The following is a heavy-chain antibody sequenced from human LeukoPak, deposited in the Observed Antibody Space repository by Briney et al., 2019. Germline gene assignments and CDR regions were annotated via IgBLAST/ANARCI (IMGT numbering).Heavy chain of an antibody. D-gene: IGHD6-13*01. Sequence: GRSLRLSCAASGFTFSSYAMHWVRQAPGKGLEWVAVISYDGSNKYYADSVKGRFTISRDNSKNTLYLQMNSLRAEDTAVYYCARDFIAAFFDYWGQGTLVTASS. CDR3: ARDFIAAFFDY. CDR1: GFTFSSYA. V-gene: IGHV3-30*04. J-gene: IGHJ4*02. CDR2: ISYDGSNK.